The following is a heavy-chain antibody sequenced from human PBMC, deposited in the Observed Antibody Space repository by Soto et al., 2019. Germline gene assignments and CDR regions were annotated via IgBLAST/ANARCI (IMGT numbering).Heavy chain of an antibody. CDR3: ARKGAAASYAHYYMDV. Sequence: PSETLSLTCTVSGSSISPYSWRRIRQPTGKGLEWIGYVYYSGNTNYNPSLESRVTISVDTSRNRFSLNLTSATAADTAVYYCARKGAAASYAHYYMDVWGRGTAVT. CDR1: GSSISPYS. V-gene: IGHV4-59*01. CDR2: VYYSGNT. D-gene: IGHD6-13*01. J-gene: IGHJ6*03.